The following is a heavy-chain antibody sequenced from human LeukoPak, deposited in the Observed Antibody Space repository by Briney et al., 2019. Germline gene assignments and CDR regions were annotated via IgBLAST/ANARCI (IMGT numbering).Heavy chain of an antibody. CDR1: GFTFSSYL. V-gene: IGHV3-7*01. J-gene: IGHJ6*02. CDR2: IKQDGSEK. CDR3: ARDSSGYFYYYYGMDV. Sequence: GGSLRLSCAASGFTFSSYLMSWVRQAPGKGLEWVANIKQDGSEKYYVDSVKGRFTISRDNAKNSLYLQMNSLRAEDTAVYYCARDSSGYFYYYYGMDVWGQGTTVTVSS. D-gene: IGHD3-22*01.